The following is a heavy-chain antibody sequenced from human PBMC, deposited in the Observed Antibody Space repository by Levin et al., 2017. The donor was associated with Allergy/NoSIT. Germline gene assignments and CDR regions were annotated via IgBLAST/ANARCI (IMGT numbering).Heavy chain of an antibody. D-gene: IGHD6-19*01. V-gene: IGHV3-23*01. CDR3: AKDHRTTYYTGWYYFDW. J-gene: IGHJ4*02. CDR1: GFTFSSYG. CDR2: VSSGSGRDT. Sequence: GGSLRLSCAASGFTFSSYGMNWVRQAPGKGLEWVATVSSGSGRDTYYADAVRGRFAISRDNSKNIVYLQMNSLRDEDTALYYCAKDHRTTYYTGWYYFDWWGQGTQVTVSS.